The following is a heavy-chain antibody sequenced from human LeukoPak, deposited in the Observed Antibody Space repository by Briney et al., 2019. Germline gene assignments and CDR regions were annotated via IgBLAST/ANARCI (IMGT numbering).Heavy chain of an antibody. CDR3: AKGGGYINGLFDP. D-gene: IGHD6-19*01. Sequence: GGSLRLSCAASGFTFSNYGMNWVRQAPGKGLEWVAVISYDGSNKYYVDSVKGRFTVSRDNSKRTLYMQMNRLRAEDAAVYYCAKGGGYINGLFDPWGQGTLVTVSS. V-gene: IGHV3-30*18. CDR2: ISYDGSNK. J-gene: IGHJ5*02. CDR1: GFTFSNYG.